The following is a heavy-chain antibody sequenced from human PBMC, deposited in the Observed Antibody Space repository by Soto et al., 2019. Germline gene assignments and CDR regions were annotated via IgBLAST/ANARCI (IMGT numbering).Heavy chain of an antibody. D-gene: IGHD2-15*01. J-gene: IGHJ4*02. CDR1: GFTFSSYW. Sequence: EVQLVESGGGLVQPGESLRLSCAASGFTFSSYWMHWVRQAPGKGLVWVSRINSDGSSTSYAGSVKGRFTTSSDNAKNTLYLQMNSLRADDTAVYYCVRTSLVVAAATREDYWGQGTLVTVSS. CDR2: INSDGSST. CDR3: VRTSLVVAAATREDY. V-gene: IGHV3-74*01.